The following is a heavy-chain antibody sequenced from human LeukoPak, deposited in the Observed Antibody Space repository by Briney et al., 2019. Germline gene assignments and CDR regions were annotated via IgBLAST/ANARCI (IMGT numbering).Heavy chain of an antibody. J-gene: IGHJ4*02. V-gene: IGHV1-2*02. CDR3: SREDY. CDR1: RYTFTDYY. Sequence: ASVKVSCKASRYTFTDYYLHWVRQAPGQGLEWVGWINPNSGGTNYAQKFQGRVTMTRDTSISTVYMELSRLRSDDTAVYYCSREDYWGQGTLVTVSS. CDR2: INPNSGGT.